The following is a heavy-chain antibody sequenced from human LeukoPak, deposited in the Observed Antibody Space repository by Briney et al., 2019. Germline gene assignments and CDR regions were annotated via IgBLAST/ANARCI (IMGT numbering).Heavy chain of an antibody. Sequence: GGSLRLSCAASGFTFSSYKMNWVRQAPGKGLEWVSPISGDSRYIYYADSLKGRFTISRDNAKNSLHLQMNSLRAEDTAVYYCARDPGTVADTYFDYWGPGTLVTVSS. V-gene: IGHV3-21*01. J-gene: IGHJ4*02. CDR2: ISGDSRYI. CDR1: GFTFSSYK. CDR3: ARDPGTVADTYFDY. D-gene: IGHD6-19*01.